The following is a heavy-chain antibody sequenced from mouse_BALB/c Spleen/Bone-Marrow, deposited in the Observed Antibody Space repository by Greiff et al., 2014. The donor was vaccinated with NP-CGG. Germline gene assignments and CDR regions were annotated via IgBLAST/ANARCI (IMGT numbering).Heavy chain of an antibody. D-gene: IGHD2-4*01. J-gene: IGHJ2*01. CDR3: ARRRDYDYFDY. CDR1: GFTFSNYG. V-gene: IGHV5-6*01. CDR2: ISSGGTYT. Sequence: DVHLVESGGDLVKPGGSLKLSCAASGFTFSNYGMSWVRQIPDKRLEWVATISSGGTYTFYPDSVKGRFTISRDNTKNTLTLQMTSLKSEDTAMYYCARRRDYDYFDYWDQGTTLTVSS.